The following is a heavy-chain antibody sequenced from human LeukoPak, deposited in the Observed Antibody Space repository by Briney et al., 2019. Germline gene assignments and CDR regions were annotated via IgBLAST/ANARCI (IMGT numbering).Heavy chain of an antibody. CDR1: GGTFSSYA. CDR2: IIPIFGTA. V-gene: IGHV1-69*13. J-gene: IGHJ6*03. D-gene: IGHD3-9*01. Sequence: SVKVSCKASGGTFSSYAISWVRLAPGQGLEWMGGIIPIFGTANYAQKFQGRVTITADESTSTAYMELSSLRSEDTAVYYCARSRLVVDYYYYMDVWGKGTTVTISS. CDR3: ARSRLVVDYYYYMDV.